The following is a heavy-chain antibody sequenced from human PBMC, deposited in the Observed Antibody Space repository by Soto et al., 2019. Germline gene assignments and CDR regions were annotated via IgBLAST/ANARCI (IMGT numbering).Heavy chain of an antibody. V-gene: IGHV1-69*13. CDR3: AREMATIDGGAFDI. D-gene: IGHD5-12*01. CDR2: IIPIFGTA. Sequence: SVKVSCKXSGGTFSSYAISWVRQAPGQGLEWMGGIIPIFGTANYAQKFQGRVTITADESTSTAYMELSSLRSEDTAVYYCAREMATIDGGAFDIWGQGTMVTVSS. J-gene: IGHJ3*02. CDR1: GGTFSSYA.